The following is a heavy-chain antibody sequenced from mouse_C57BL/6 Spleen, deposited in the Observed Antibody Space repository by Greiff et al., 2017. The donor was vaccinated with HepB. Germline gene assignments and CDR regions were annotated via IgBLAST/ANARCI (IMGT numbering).Heavy chain of an antibody. CDR3: AGHEEDYYSNYYIDY. D-gene: IGHD2-5*01. J-gene: IGHJ2*01. V-gene: IGHV1-62-2*01. Sequence: QVQLQHSGAELVKPGASVKLSCRASGSPSTEYTLPWVKQRPGQGLEWFGWFYLGSGSIKYNEKLKDKATLTAEKSSSTVYMELSRLTSEDSTVYFCAGHEEDYYSNYYIDYWGQGTTLTVSS. CDR1: GSPSTEYT. CDR2: FYLGSGSI.